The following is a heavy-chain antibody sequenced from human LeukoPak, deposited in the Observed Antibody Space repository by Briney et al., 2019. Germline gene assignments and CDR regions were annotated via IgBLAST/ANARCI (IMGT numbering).Heavy chain of an antibody. Sequence: GGSLRLSCAASGFTVSTYQMNCVRQAPGGGLGWVSYISGSGSTIYYADSVKGRFTISRDNAKNSLYLQMNSLRAEDTAVYYCAVITHGYWGQGTLVTVSS. CDR2: ISGSGSTI. CDR3: AVITHGY. D-gene: IGHD2-21*01. CDR1: GFTVSTYQ. J-gene: IGHJ4*02. V-gene: IGHV3-48*03.